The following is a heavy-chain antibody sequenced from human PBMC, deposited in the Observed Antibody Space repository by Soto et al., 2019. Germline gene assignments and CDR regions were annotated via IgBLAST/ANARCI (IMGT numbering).Heavy chain of an antibody. V-gene: IGHV4-59*07. CDR3: ARGEKAPLLGGD. D-gene: IGHD2-8*02. Sequence: QVQLQESGPGLVEPSATLSLTCSVSGGSITDSYWTWIRKPPGKGLEWIGYAYHTGSTNYNPSLNSRVTMSVDMSKTQCFLRLPSVTAADTAVDFCARGEKAPLLGGDWGQGILFTVSS. J-gene: IGHJ4*02. CDR2: AYHTGST. CDR1: GGSITDSY.